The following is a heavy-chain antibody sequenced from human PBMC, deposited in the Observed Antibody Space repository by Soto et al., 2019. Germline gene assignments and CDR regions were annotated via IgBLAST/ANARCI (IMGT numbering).Heavy chain of an antibody. CDR3: ARLFNEYSSSWYLGY. V-gene: IGHV5-51*01. J-gene: IGHJ4*02. Sequence: GESLKISCKGSGYSFTSYWIGWVRQMPGKGLEWMGIIYPGDSDIRYSPSFQGQVTISADKSISTAYLQWSSLKASDTAMYYCARLFNEYSSSWYLGYWGQGTLVTVSS. CDR2: IYPGDSDI. D-gene: IGHD6-13*01. CDR1: GYSFTSYW.